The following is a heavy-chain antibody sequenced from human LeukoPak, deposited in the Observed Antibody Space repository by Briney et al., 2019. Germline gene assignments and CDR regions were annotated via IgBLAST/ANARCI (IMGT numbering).Heavy chain of an antibody. CDR2: IYYSGST. CDR3: AREASGQEITQFDY. V-gene: IGHV4-39*07. D-gene: IGHD5-12*01. Sequence: SETLSLTCTVSGGSISSSGYYWGWIRQPPGKGLEWIASIYYSGSTYYNPSLKSRVTISVDTSKNQFSLKLSSVTAADTAVYYCAREASGQEITQFDYWGQGTLVTVSS. CDR1: GGSISSSGYY. J-gene: IGHJ4*02.